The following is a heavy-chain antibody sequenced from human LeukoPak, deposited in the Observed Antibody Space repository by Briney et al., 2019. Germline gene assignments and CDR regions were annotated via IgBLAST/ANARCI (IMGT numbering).Heavy chain of an antibody. J-gene: IGHJ4*02. V-gene: IGHV1-69*05. CDR3: ARTHYYDSSGYPAYDY. Sequence: SVKVSCKASGGTFSSYAISWVRQAPGQGLEWMGGIIPIFGTANYAQKFQGRVTITTDESTSTAYMELSSLRSEDTAVYYCARTHYYDSSGYPAYDYWGQGTLVTVSS. CDR2: IIPIFGTA. D-gene: IGHD3-22*01. CDR1: GGTFSSYA.